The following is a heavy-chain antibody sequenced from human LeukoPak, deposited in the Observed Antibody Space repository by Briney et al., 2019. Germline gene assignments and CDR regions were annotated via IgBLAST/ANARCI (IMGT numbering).Heavy chain of an antibody. CDR3: ARAPMFYGSGSYADY. J-gene: IGHJ4*02. CDR1: GFTVSSNY. Sequence: GGSLRLSCAASGFTVSSNYMSWVRQAPGKGLEWVSVIYSGGSTYYADSVKGRFTISRDNSKNTLYLQMNCLRAEDTAVYYCARAPMFYGSGSYADYWGQGTLVTVSS. D-gene: IGHD3-10*01. V-gene: IGHV3-53*01. CDR2: IYSGGST.